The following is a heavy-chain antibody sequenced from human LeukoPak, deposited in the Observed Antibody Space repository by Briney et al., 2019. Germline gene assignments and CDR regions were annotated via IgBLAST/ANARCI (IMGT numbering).Heavy chain of an antibody. Sequence: PGGSLRLSCAAPGFTFSSYSMNWVRQAPGKGLEWVSYISSSSSTIYYADSVKGRFTISRDNAKNSLYLQMNSLRAEDTAVYYCARERGYSYGYSDYWGQGTLVTVSS. V-gene: IGHV3-48*01. D-gene: IGHD5-18*01. CDR1: GFTFSSYS. CDR3: ARERGYSYGYSDY. J-gene: IGHJ4*02. CDR2: ISSSSSTI.